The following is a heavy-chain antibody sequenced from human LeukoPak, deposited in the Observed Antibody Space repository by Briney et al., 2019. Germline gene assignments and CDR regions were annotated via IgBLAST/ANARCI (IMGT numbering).Heavy chain of an antibody. V-gene: IGHV1-2*02. Sequence: ASVKVSCKASGYTFTGYYIDWVRPAPGQGLEWMEWINSDRGGTNYAQKFQGRVTMTRDTSTSTAYMELSSLRSDDTAFYYCARDTITVTTPYFDYWGQGTLVTVPS. J-gene: IGHJ4*02. CDR2: INSDRGGT. CDR3: ARDTITVTTPYFDY. CDR1: GYTFTGYY. D-gene: IGHD4-17*01.